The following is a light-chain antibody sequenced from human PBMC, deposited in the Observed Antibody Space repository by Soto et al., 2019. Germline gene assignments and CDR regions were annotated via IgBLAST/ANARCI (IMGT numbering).Light chain of an antibody. Sequence: EIVLTQSPATLSLSPGERATLSCRASQSVSSYLAWYQHKPGQDPRLLIYDASNRATGIPARFSGSGSGTDFTLTSSSLEPEDFAVYYCQQRSNWLLTFGGGTKVEIK. CDR3: QQRSNWLLT. CDR1: QSVSSY. V-gene: IGKV3-11*01. CDR2: DAS. J-gene: IGKJ4*01.